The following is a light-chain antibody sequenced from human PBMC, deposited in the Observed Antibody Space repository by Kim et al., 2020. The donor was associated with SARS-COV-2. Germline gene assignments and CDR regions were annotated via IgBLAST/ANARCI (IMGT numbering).Light chain of an antibody. J-gene: IGLJ2*01. CDR2: GKN. CDR1: SLRSYY. V-gene: IGLV3-19*01. Sequence: AMGQTFRITCQGDSLRSYYATWYQQKPGPAPILVIYGKNNRPSGIPDRFSGSSSGNTASLTITGTQAGDEADYYCNSRDSNDNVVFGGGTKLTVL. CDR3: NSRDSNDNVV.